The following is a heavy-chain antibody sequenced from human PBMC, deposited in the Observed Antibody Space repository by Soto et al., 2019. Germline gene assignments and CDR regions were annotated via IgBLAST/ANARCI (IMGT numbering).Heavy chain of an antibody. CDR2: ISAYNGNT. CDR1: GYTFTSYG. Sequence: QVQLVQSGAEVKKPGASVKVSCKASGYTFTSYGISWVRQAPGQGLEWMGWISAYNGNTNYAQKLQGRVTMTTDTTTSTAYMELRSLRSDDTAVYDCARDGYYDFWSGYYPMIDYWGQGTLVTVSS. J-gene: IGHJ4*02. V-gene: IGHV1-18*01. CDR3: ARDGYYDFWSGYYPMIDY. D-gene: IGHD3-3*01.